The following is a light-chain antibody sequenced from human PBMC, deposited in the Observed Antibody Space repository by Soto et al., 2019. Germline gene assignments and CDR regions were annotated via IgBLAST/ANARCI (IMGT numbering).Light chain of an antibody. CDR3: FSYTSSGTYV. Sequence: SALTQPASVSGSPGQSITISCTGTSSDVGNYKYVSWYQQHPGKAPKLMIYEVSNRPSGVSNCFSGSKSGNTASLTISGLQAEDETDYYCFSYTSSGTYVFGTGTKVTVL. CDR1: SSDVGNYKY. J-gene: IGLJ1*01. CDR2: EVS. V-gene: IGLV2-14*01.